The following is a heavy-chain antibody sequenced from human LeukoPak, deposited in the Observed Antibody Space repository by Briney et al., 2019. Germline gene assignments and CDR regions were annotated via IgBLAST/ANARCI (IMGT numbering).Heavy chain of an antibody. CDR2: ISHDGREN. D-gene: IGHD3-16*01. Sequence: GGSLRLSCAASGFTFSNHGVHWGRQAPGKGLEWVATISHDGRENYYGDSVKGRFTISRDNAKNSLYLQMNSLRAEDTAVYYCASGRGSARYFDYWGQGTLVTVSS. CDR1: GFTFSNHG. CDR3: ASGRGSARYFDY. V-gene: IGHV3-30*04. J-gene: IGHJ4*02.